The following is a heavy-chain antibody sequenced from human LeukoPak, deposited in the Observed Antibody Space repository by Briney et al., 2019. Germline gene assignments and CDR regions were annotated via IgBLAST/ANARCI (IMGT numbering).Heavy chain of an antibody. V-gene: IGHV1-18*01. Sequence: ASVTVSCKASGYTFANSGISWVRQAPGQGLEWMGWSSAYNGNTNSAQKFQGRVSMTTDTSTSTAYMELRSLRSDDTAVYYCVRDPTAAAATDDWFDPWGQGTLVTVSS. CDR1: GYTFANSG. CDR2: SSAYNGNT. J-gene: IGHJ5*02. D-gene: IGHD6-13*01. CDR3: VRDPTAAAATDDWFDP.